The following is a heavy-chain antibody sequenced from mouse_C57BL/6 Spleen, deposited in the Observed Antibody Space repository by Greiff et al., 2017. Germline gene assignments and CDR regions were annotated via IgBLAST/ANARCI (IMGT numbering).Heavy chain of an antibody. CDR3: TGVTTVVDYFDY. CDR2: IRLKSDNYST. D-gene: IGHD1-1*01. CDR1: GFTFSNYW. V-gene: IGHV6-3*01. J-gene: IGHJ2*01. Sequence: EVMLVESGGGLVQPGGSMKLSCVASGFTFSNYWMNWVRQSPEKGLEWVAQIRLKSDNYSTHYAESVKGRFTISRDDSKSSVYLQMNNLRAEDTGIYYCTGVTTVVDYFDYWGQGTTLTVSS.